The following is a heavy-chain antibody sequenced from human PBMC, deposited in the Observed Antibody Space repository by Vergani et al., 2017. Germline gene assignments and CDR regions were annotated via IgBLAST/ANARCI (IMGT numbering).Heavy chain of an antibody. Sequence: QVQLVESGGGVVQPGRSLRLSCAASGFTFSSYAMHWVRQAPGKGLEWVAVISYDGSNKYYADSVKGRFTISRDNSKNTLYLQMNSLRAEETAVYYCARDENCSGGSCYFGLDYWGQGTLVTVSS. CDR3: ARDENCSGGSCYFGLDY. J-gene: IGHJ4*02. CDR1: GFTFSSYA. V-gene: IGHV3-30*04. CDR2: ISYDGSNK. D-gene: IGHD2-15*01.